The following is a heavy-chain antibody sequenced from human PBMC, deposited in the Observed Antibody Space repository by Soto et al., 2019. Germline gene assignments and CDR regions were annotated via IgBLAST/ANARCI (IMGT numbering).Heavy chain of an antibody. D-gene: IGHD3-22*01. CDR2: ISYDGSNK. CDR3: ARDRLYDGYYYDSSGYPYYFDY. V-gene: IGHV3-30-3*01. Sequence: QVQLVESGGGVVQPGRSLRLSCAASGFTFSSYAMHWVRQAPGKGLEWVAVISYDGSNKYYADSVKGRFTISRDNSKNTLYLQMNSLRAEDTAVYYCARDRLYDGYYYDSSGYPYYFDYWGQGTLVTVSS. J-gene: IGHJ4*02. CDR1: GFTFSSYA.